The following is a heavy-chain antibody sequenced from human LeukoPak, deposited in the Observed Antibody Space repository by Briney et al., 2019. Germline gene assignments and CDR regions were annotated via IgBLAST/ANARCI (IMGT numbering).Heavy chain of an antibody. CDR2: IHPNSGDT. J-gene: IGHJ6*03. V-gene: IGHV1-2*02. Sequence: ASVKVSCKASENTFSGYYIHWVRQAPGQGLEWMGCIHPNSGDTKYAQKFQGRVTMTRDTSISTAYMELSRLSSDDTAVYYCARDPLIAYYFYMDVWGKGTTVTVSS. D-gene: IGHD2-21*01. CDR1: ENTFSGYY. CDR3: ARDPLIAYYFYMDV.